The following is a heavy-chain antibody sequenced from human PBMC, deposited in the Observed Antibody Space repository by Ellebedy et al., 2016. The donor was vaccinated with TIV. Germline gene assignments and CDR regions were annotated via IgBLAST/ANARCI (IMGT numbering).Heavy chain of an antibody. D-gene: IGHD6-19*01. Sequence: ASVKVTCXASGYTFTSYGISWVRQAPGQGLEWMGWISAYNGNTNYAQKLQGRVNMTTDTSTSTAYMELRSLRSDDTAVYYCARDKAVAGTIDYWGQGTLVTVSS. CDR3: ARDKAVAGTIDY. CDR1: GYTFTSYG. CDR2: ISAYNGNT. V-gene: IGHV1-18*01. J-gene: IGHJ4*02.